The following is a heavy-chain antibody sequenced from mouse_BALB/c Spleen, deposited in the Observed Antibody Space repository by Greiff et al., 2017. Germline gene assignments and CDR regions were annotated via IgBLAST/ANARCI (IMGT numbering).Heavy chain of an antibody. CDR1: GYAFTNYL. J-gene: IGHJ3*01. Sequence: VQLQQSGAELVRPGTSVKVSCKASGYAFTNYLIEWVKQRPGQGLEWIGVINPGSGGTNYNEKFKGKATLTADKSSSTAYMQLSSLTSDDSAVYFCARSGGYGNPWFAYWGQGTLVTVSA. CDR3: ARSGGYGNPWFAY. D-gene: IGHD2-1*01. V-gene: IGHV1-54*01. CDR2: INPGSGGT.